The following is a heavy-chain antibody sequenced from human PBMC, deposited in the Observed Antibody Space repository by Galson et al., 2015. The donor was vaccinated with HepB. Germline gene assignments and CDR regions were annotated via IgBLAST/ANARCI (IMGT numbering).Heavy chain of an antibody. CDR1: GFTFTTYL. CDR2: VKQDGSEK. Sequence: SLRLSCAASGFTFTTYLMSWVRQAPGKGLEWVANVKQDGSEKNYVDSVKGRFTISRDNAKNLLNLQMNSLRAEDTAVYYCARGRGMDVWGQGTTVTVSS. V-gene: IGHV3-7*03. CDR3: ARGRGMDV. J-gene: IGHJ6*02.